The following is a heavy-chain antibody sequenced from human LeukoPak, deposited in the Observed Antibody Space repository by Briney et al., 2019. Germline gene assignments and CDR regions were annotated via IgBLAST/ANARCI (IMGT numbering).Heavy chain of an antibody. CDR3: ARESSGYSSGWYSV. D-gene: IGHD6-19*01. Sequence: GGSLRLSCAVSGFTFSSYGMNWVRQAPGKGLEWVSYISSSGSTIYYADSVKGRFTISRDNAKNSLYLQMNSLRAEDTAVYYCARESSGYSSGWYSVWGQGTLVTVSS. CDR2: ISSSGSTI. V-gene: IGHV3-48*03. CDR1: GFTFSSYG. J-gene: IGHJ4*02.